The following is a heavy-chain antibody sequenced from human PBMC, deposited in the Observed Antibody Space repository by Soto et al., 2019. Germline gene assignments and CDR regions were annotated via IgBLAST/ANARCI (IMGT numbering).Heavy chain of an antibody. CDR1: GYTFTSYY. V-gene: IGHV1-46*01. CDR3: ARDCGMIVVVMGRPTFGMDV. D-gene: IGHD3-22*01. CDR2: INPSGGST. J-gene: IGHJ6*02. Sequence: ASVKVSCKASGYTFTSYYMHWVRQAPGQGLEWMGIINPSGGSTSYAQKFQGRVTMTRDTSTSTVYMELSSLRSEDTAVYYRARDCGMIVVVMGRPTFGMDVWGQGTTVTVSS.